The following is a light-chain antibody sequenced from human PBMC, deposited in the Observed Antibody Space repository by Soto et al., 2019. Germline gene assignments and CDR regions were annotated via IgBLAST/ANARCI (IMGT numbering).Light chain of an antibody. J-gene: IGKJ3*01. CDR2: WAS. CDR3: EQYYSTPLT. CDR1: QSVLYSSNNKNY. V-gene: IGKV4-1*01. Sequence: DIVMTQSPDSLAVSLGERATINCKSSQSVLYSSNNKNYLAWYQQKPGQPPKLLIYWASTRESGVPDRFSGSGSGTDFTLTISILQAEDVAVYYCEQYYSTPLTFGPRTKVDIK.